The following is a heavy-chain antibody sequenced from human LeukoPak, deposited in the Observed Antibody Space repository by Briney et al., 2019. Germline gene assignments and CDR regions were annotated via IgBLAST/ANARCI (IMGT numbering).Heavy chain of an antibody. V-gene: IGHV1-18*04. CDR2: ISAYNGNT. Sequence: ASVKVSCKASGYIFSSYYMHWVRQAPGQGLEWMGWISAYNGNTNYAQKLQGRVTMTTDTSTSTAYMELRSLRSDDTAVYYCARVAMIVVDDYYFDYWGQGTLVTVSS. CDR1: GYIFSSYY. CDR3: ARVAMIVVDDYYFDY. J-gene: IGHJ4*02. D-gene: IGHD3-22*01.